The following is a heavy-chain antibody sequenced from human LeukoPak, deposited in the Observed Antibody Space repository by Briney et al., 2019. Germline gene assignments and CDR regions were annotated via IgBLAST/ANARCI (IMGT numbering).Heavy chain of an antibody. CDR1: GFTFDDYA. CDR3: AKDAYGGSTHFDY. D-gene: IGHD4-23*01. V-gene: IGHV3-9*01. CDR2: ISWNSGSI. J-gene: IGHJ4*02. Sequence: PGGSLRLSCAASGFTFDDYAMHWVRQAPGKGLEWVSGISWNSGSIGYADSVKGRFTISRDNAKNSLYLQMNSLRAEDTAVYYCAKDAYGGSTHFDYWGQGTLVTVSS.